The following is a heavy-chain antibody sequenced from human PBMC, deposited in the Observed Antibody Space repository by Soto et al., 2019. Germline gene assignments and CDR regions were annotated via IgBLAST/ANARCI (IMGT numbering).Heavy chain of an antibody. J-gene: IGHJ6*02. CDR2: MNPNSGNT. D-gene: IGHD3-10*01. V-gene: IGHV1-8*01. CDR1: GYTFTSYD. CDR3: ARVLYGSGSYSRYYYGMDV. Sequence: ASVKVSCKASGYTFTSYDINWVRQATGQGLEWMGWMNPNSGNTGYAQKFQGRVTMTRNTSISTAYMELRSLRSDDTAVYYCARVLYGSGSYSRYYYGMDVWGQGTTVTVSS.